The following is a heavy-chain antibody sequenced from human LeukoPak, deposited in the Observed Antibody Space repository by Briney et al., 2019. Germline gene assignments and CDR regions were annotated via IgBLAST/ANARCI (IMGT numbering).Heavy chain of an antibody. CDR3: ARDSTYYYGSGSSGPHYFGY. CDR1: GFTFSSYA. D-gene: IGHD3-10*01. Sequence: GGSLRLSCAASGFTFSSYALHWVRQAPGKGLEWVAVLSFDGTITYYADSVKGRFTISRDNSKNTLYLQLNSLRAEDTAVYYCARDSTYYYGSGSSGPHYFGYWGQGTLVTASS. V-gene: IGHV3-30*04. J-gene: IGHJ4*02. CDR2: LSFDGTIT.